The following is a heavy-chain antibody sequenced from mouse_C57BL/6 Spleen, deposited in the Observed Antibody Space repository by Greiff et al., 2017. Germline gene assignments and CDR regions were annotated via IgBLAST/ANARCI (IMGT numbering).Heavy chain of an antibody. CDR2: IYPGDGDT. V-gene: IGHV1-82*01. D-gene: IGHD2-5*01. CDR1: GYAFSSSW. J-gene: IGHJ1*03. CDR3: VSDCCSNGYFDV. Sequence: VQLQQSGPELVKPGASVKISCKASGYAFSSSWMNWVKQRPGKGLEWIGRIYPGDGDTNYNGKFKGKATLTADKSSSTAYMQRSSLTSEDSAVYFGVSDCCSNGYFDVWGTGTTVTVSS.